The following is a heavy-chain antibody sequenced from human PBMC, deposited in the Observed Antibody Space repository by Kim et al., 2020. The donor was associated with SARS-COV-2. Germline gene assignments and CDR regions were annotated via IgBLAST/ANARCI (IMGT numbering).Heavy chain of an antibody. J-gene: IGHJ2*01. V-gene: IGHV4-34*01. Sequence: SETLSLTCAVYVGSFSGYYWSWIRQPPGKGLEWIGEINHSGSTNYNPSLKIRVTISVDTSKNQFSLKVNSVTAADTAVYYCARGPDIVATSFRYFDLWGRGTLVTVSS. CDR1: VGSFSGYY. D-gene: IGHD5-12*01. CDR3: ARGPDIVATSFRYFDL. CDR2: INHSGST.